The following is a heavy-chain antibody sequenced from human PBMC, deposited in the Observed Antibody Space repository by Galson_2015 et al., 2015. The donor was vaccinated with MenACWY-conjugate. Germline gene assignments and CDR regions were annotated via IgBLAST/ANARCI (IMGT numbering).Heavy chain of an antibody. D-gene: IGHD4-17*01. Sequence: SVKVSCKASGDSFNTYSFNWIRQAPGQGPEWLGGIIPVFHTTDYAQRFQGRLTITADESTSTVYMELSGLRSDDTAIYYCARPGGDYEQRTFFDYWGQGTLVTVSS. CDR1: GDSFNTYS. CDR3: ARPGGDYEQRTFFDY. CDR2: IIPVFHTT. J-gene: IGHJ4*02. V-gene: IGHV1-69*13.